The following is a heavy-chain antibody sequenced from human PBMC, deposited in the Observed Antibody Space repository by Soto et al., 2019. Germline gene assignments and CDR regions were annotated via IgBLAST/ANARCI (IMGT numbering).Heavy chain of an antibody. CDR2: VSAGGDMT. CDR3: ARGDRGGSGSPASYYYSGLDV. J-gene: IGHJ6*02. Sequence: DVHLLESGGHLVQPGGSLRLSCAASGFTFSSYAMSWVRQAPGKELEWVSSVSAGGDMTYYSDSVKGRFTISRDNSYNALFLQMNRLRIEDTALYYCARGDRGGSGSPASYYYSGLDVWGQGTTVTVS. CDR1: GFTFSSYA. V-gene: IGHV3-23*01. D-gene: IGHD3-10*01.